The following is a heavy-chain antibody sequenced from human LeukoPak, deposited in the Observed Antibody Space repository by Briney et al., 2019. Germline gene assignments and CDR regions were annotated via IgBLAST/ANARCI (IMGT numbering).Heavy chain of an antibody. CDR2: IYSGGST. V-gene: IGHV4-39*07. J-gene: IGHJ5*02. CDR1: GGSITSSSFY. CDR3: ARGGMVDITDCFDP. D-gene: IGHD1-26*01. Sequence: SETLSLTCTVSGGSITSSSFYWGWVRQPPGKGLEWIGRIYSGGSTDYNPSLKSRVTISVDPFKNQFSLKLSYVTAADTAMYYCARGGMVDITDCFDPWGQGTLVTVSS.